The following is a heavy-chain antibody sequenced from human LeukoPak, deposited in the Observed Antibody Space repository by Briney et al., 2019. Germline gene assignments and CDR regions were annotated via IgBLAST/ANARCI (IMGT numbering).Heavy chain of an antibody. V-gene: IGHV4-39*01. CDR2: IYYSGTT. CDR3: VKEYYGSGRDSNWFDP. J-gene: IGHJ5*02. D-gene: IGHD3-10*01. CDR1: GVSISSSTYY. Sequence: KPSETLSLTCTVSGVSISSSTYYWGWIRQPPGKGLEWIGSIYYSGTTYYNPSLKSRVTISVDTSKNQFSLKLSSVTAADTAVYYCVKEYYGSGRDSNWFDPWGQGTLVTVSS.